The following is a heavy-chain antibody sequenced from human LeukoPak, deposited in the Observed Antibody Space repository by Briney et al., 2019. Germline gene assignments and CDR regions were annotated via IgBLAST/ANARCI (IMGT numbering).Heavy chain of an antibody. CDR3: ARLADPDFFDY. V-gene: IGHV4-59*08. J-gene: IGHJ4*02. CDR2: IYYSGST. CDR1: GGSISSYY. Sequence: SETLSLTCTVSGGSISSYYWSWIRQPPGKGLEWIGYIYYSGSTNYNPSLKSRVTISVDTSKNQFSLKLSSVTAADTAVYYCARLADPDFFDYWGQGTLVTVSS.